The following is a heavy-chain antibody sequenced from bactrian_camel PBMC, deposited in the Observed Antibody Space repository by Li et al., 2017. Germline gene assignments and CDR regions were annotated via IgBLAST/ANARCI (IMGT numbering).Heavy chain of an antibody. Sequence: HVQLVESGGGSVQAGGSLRLSCTASGLLFDKYAMAWVRLAASQEREVVAAISDGGDSTEYDDSVQDQFTISRDSARTTVYLQMNNLKSEDTAMYYCAAGFTEVGLSGGLFDRRRYKYWGQGTQVTVS. J-gene: IGHJ4*01. V-gene: IGHV3S54*01. CDR2: ISDGGDST. CDR1: GLLFDKYA. CDR3: AAGFTEVGLSGGLFDRRRYKY. D-gene: IGHD1*01.